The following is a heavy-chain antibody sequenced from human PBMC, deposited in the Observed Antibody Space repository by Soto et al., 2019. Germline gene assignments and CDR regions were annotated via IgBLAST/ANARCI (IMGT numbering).Heavy chain of an antibody. J-gene: IGHJ5*01. D-gene: IGHD2-8*01. CDR2: ISGYNGNT. CDR3: ARDLGPPNWFDS. V-gene: IGHV1-18*01. CDR1: GYAFSGYR. Sequence: QVQLVQSGAEMKKPGASVKVSCKTSGYAFSGYRLSWVRQGPGQGLEWMGWISGYNGNTDYAQKFQGRVTMTKDTSTSTAYMELRSLSSDDTAVYYCARDLGPPNWFDSWCQGTLVTVSS.